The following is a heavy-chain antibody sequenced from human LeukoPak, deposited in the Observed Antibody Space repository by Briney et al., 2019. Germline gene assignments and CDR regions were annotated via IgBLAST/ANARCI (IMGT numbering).Heavy chain of an antibody. D-gene: IGHD3-22*01. CDR2: INWSGDST. CDR3: ARDELLHRTWFDP. J-gene: IGHJ5*02. Sequence: GGSLRLSCRGSGFKFDDYGMTWVRQAPGKGLEWVSDINWSGDSTGYAHSVRGRFTISRDNSKNSVYLQMNSLRVEDTAFYYCARDELLHRTWFDPWGQGTLVTVSS. V-gene: IGHV3-20*04. CDR1: GFKFDDYG.